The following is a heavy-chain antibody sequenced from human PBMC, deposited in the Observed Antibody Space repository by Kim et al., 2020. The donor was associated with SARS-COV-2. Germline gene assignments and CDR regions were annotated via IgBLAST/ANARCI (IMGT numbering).Heavy chain of an antibody. CDR3: ARGRFLEWLLPNFDY. CDR2: IYYSGST. CDR1: GGSISSGGYY. J-gene: IGHJ4*02. V-gene: IGHV4-31*03. D-gene: IGHD3-3*01. Sequence: SETLSLTCTVSGGSISSGGYYWSWIRQHPGKGLEWIGYIYYSGSTYYNPSLKSRVTISVDTSKNQFSLKLSSVTAADTAVYYCARGRFLEWLLPNFDYWGQGTLVTVSS.